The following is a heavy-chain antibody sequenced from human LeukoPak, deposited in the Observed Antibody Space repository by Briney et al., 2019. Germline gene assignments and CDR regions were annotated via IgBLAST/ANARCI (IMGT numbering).Heavy chain of an antibody. Sequence: PGGSLRLSCAASGFTFDDYGMSWVRQAPGKGLEWVSGINWHGGSTGYADSVKCRFTISRDNAKNSLYLQMNSLRAEDTALYYCARGGFIGGYYYYYYMDVWGKGTTVTVSS. CDR3: ARGGFIGGYYYYYYMDV. D-gene: IGHD3-10*01. CDR1: GFTFDDYG. V-gene: IGHV3-20*04. CDR2: INWHGGST. J-gene: IGHJ6*03.